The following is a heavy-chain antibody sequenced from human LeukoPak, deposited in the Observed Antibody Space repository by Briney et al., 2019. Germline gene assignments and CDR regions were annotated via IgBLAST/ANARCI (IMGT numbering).Heavy chain of an antibody. V-gene: IGHV3-30*04. D-gene: IGHD3-16*01. Sequence: GGSLRLSCAASGFTFSSYAKHWVRQAPGKGLEWVAVISYDGSNKYYADSVKGRFTISRDNSKNTLYLQMNSLRAEDTAVYYCARDLARGSFDYWGQGTLVTVSS. J-gene: IGHJ4*02. CDR3: ARDLARGSFDY. CDR2: ISYDGSNK. CDR1: GFTFSSYA.